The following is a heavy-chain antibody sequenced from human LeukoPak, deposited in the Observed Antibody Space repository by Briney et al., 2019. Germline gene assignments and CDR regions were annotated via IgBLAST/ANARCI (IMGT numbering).Heavy chain of an antibody. D-gene: IGHD4-11*01. Sequence: GGSLRLSCAASGFTFSIYAMSWVRQAPGKGLEWVSAISGSGGSTCYADSVKGRFTISRGNSKNTLYLQMNSLRAEDTAVYYCADYSNYGYWGQGTLVTVSS. CDR2: ISGSGGST. CDR1: GFTFSIYA. V-gene: IGHV3-23*01. J-gene: IGHJ4*02. CDR3: ADYSNYGY.